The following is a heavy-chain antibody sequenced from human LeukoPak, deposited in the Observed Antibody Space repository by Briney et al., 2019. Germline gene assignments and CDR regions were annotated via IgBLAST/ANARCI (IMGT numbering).Heavy chain of an antibody. D-gene: IGHD2-15*01. V-gene: IGHV1-2*02. J-gene: IGHJ6*02. CDR3: ARGWVVEDYYGMDV. Sequence: GASVKVSCKASGYTXTGYYMHWVRQAPGQGLEWMGWINPNSGGTNYAQKFQGRVTMTRDTSISTAYMELSRLRSDDTAVYYCARGWVVEDYYGMDVWGQGTTVTVSS. CDR2: INPNSGGT. CDR1: GYTXTGYY.